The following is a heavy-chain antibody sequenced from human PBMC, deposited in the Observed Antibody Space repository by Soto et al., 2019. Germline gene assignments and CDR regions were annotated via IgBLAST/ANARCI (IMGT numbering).Heavy chain of an antibody. CDR2: IYPGDSDT. CDR3: ARGFWSAEIGGWFDP. Sequence: GESLKISCKGSGYLFSSNWIGWVRQMPGKGLEWMGIIYPGDSDTRYSPSFQGQVTISADKSISTAHLQWSSLKASDTAMYYCARGFWSAEIGGWFDPWGQGTLVTVSS. J-gene: IGHJ5*02. V-gene: IGHV5-51*01. D-gene: IGHD3-3*01. CDR1: GYLFSSNW.